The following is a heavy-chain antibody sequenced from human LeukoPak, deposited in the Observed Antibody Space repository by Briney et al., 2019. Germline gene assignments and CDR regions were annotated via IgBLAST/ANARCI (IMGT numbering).Heavy chain of an antibody. D-gene: IGHD3-3*01. V-gene: IGHV4-34*01. J-gene: IGHJ4*02. CDR3: ARARNYDFWSGYLYYFDY. CDR1: GGSFSGYY. CDR2: INHSGST. Sequence: SETLSLTCAVYGGSFSGYYWSWIRQPPGKGLDWIGEINHSGSTNYNPSLKSRVTISVDTSKNQFSLKLSSVTAADTAVYYCARARNYDFWSGYLYYFDYWGQGTLVTVSS.